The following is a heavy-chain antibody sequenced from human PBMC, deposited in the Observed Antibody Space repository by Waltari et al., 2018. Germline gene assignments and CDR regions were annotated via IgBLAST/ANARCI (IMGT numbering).Heavy chain of an antibody. CDR1: GGSISSSSYY. V-gene: IGHV4-39*01. CDR2: IYYSGRP. Sequence: QLQLQESGPGLVKPSETLSLTCTVSGGSISSSSYYWGWIRQPPGKGLEWIGSIYYSGRPYYNPSLKSRLTISVDTAKNQFSLKVSSVTAADTAVYYCATPAAGPINPDYWGQGTLVTVSS. CDR3: ATPAAGPINPDY. D-gene: IGHD6-13*01. J-gene: IGHJ4*02.